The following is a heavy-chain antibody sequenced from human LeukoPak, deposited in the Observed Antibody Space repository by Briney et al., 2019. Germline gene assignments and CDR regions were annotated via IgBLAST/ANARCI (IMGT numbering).Heavy chain of an antibody. CDR2: IYYSGST. CDR3: ARIQIGSLWFGELLYPDAFDI. Sequence: SETLSLTCTVSGGSISSYYWSWIRQPPGKGLEWIGYIYYSGSTNYNPSLKSRVTISVDTSKNQFSLKLSSVTAADTAVYYCARIQIGSLWFGELLYPDAFDIWGQGTMVTVST. D-gene: IGHD3-10*01. V-gene: IGHV4-59*12. J-gene: IGHJ3*02. CDR1: GGSISSYY.